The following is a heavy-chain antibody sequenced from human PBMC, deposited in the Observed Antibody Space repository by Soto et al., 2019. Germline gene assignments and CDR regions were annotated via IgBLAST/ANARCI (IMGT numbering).Heavy chain of an antibody. V-gene: IGHV1-18*01. CDR1: GYTFTSYG. CDR2: ISAYNGNT. D-gene: IGHD5-12*01. Sequence: ASVKVSCKASGYTFTSYGISWVRQAPGQGLEWMGWISAYNGNTNYAQKLQGRVTMTTDTSTSTAYMELRSLRSDDTAVYYCARSQAPGWLLVTRWFDPWGQGTLVTVSS. CDR3: ARSQAPGWLLVTRWFDP. J-gene: IGHJ5*02.